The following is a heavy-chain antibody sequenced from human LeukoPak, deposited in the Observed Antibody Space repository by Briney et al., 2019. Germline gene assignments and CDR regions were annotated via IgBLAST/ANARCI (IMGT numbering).Heavy chain of an antibody. CDR3: AREQYFDAFDI. CDR1: GGSFSGYY. V-gene: IGHV4-34*01. Sequence: SETLSLTCAVYGGSFSGYYWSWLRQPPGKGLEWIGEINHSGSTNYNPSLKSRVTISVDTSKNQFSLKLSSVTAADTAVYYCAREQYFDAFDIWGQGTMVTVSS. CDR2: INHSGST. J-gene: IGHJ3*02. D-gene: IGHD2/OR15-2a*01.